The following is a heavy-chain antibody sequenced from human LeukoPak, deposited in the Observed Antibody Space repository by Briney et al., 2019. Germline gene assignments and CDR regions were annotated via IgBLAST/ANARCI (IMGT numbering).Heavy chain of an antibody. V-gene: IGHV1-18*01. D-gene: IGHD3-3*01. CDR1: GYTFTSYG. J-gene: IGHJ4*02. CDR2: ISAYNGNT. CDR3: ARDRPEPFLEWLPPLDY. Sequence: GASVKVSCKASGYTFTSYGISWVRQAPGQGLEWMGWISAYNGNTNYAQKLQGRVTMTTDTSTSTAYMELRSLRSDDTAVYYCARDRPEPFLEWLPPLDYWGQGTLVTVSS.